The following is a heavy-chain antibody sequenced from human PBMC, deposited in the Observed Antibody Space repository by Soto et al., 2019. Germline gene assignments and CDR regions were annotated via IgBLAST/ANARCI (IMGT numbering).Heavy chain of an antibody. CDR3: ARGLGYCSGGSCYGARFDY. J-gene: IGHJ4*02. V-gene: IGHV4-4*02. CDR1: SGSISSSNW. Sequence: QVQLQESGPGLVKPSGTLSLTCAVSSGSISSSNWWSWVRQPPGKGLEWIGEIYHSGSTNYNPSLKSRVTISVDKSKNQFSLKRSSVTAADTAVYYCARGLGYCSGGSCYGARFDYWGQGTLVTVSS. D-gene: IGHD2-15*01. CDR2: IYHSGST.